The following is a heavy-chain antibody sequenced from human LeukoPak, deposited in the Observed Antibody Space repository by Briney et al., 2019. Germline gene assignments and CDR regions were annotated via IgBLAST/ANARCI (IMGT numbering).Heavy chain of an antibody. CDR2: ISGSGGST. CDR1: GFTFSSYA. CDR3: AKGVELSLYFREENYYYGMDV. V-gene: IGHV3-23*01. D-gene: IGHD3-16*02. Sequence: GGSLRLSCAASGFTFSSYAMSWVRQAPGKGLEWVSAISGSGGSTYYADSVKGRFTISRDNSKNTLYLQMNSLRAEDTAVYYCAKGVELSLYFREENYYYGMDVWGQGTTVTVSS. J-gene: IGHJ6*02.